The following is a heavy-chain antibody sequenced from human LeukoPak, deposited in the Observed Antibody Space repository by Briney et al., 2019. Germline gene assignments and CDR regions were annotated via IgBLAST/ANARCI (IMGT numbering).Heavy chain of an antibody. CDR3: ARGSSLDCSRTSCYKGDDAFDI. D-gene: IGHD2-2*02. Sequence: SETLSLTCAVSGASVSGSNYYWGWIRQPPGKGLEWIGNIYSSGSTYYNPSLKSRVTISVDTSKNQFSLNLTSVTAADTAVYYCARGSSLDCSRTSCYKGDDAFDIWGQGTMVTVSS. CDR2: IYSSGST. V-gene: IGHV4-39*07. CDR1: GASVSGSNYY. J-gene: IGHJ3*02.